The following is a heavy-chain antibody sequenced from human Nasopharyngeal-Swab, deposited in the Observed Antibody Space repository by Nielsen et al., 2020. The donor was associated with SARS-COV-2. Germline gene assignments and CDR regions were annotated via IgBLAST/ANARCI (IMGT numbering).Heavy chain of an antibody. V-gene: IGHV4-39*07. CDR3: ARPAPKEGNALDI. CDR2: IYYSGST. Sequence: SETLSLTCTVSGGSISSSSYYWGWIRQPPGKGLEWIGSIYYSGSTYYNPSLKSRVTISVDTSKNQFSLKLSSVTAADTAVYYCARPAPKEGNALDIWGQGTMVTVSS. J-gene: IGHJ3*02. D-gene: IGHD3-10*01. CDR1: GGSISSSSYY.